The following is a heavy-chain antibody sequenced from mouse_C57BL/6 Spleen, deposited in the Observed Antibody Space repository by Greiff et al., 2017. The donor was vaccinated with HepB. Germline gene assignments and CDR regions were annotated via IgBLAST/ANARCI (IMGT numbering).Heavy chain of an antibody. Sequence: VQLKQPGAELVKPGASVKLSCKASGYTFTSYWMHWVKQRPGQGLEWIGMIHPNSGSTNYNEKFKSKATLTVDKSSSTAYMQLSSLTSEDSAVYYCARDYYGSLDYWGQGTTLTVSS. CDR1: GYTFTSYW. J-gene: IGHJ2*01. V-gene: IGHV1-64*01. CDR2: IHPNSGST. CDR3: ARDYYGSLDY. D-gene: IGHD1-1*01.